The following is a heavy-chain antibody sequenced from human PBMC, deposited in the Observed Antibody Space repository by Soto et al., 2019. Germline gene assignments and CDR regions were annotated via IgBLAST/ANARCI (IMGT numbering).Heavy chain of an antibody. Sequence: GXSVKVSCKASGFTFTNSAVQWVRQARGQRLEWIGWIVVGSGNTNYAQKFQERVTITRDMSTSTAYMELSSLRSEDTAVYYCASLRGYSYLSGFDHWGQGTLVIVSS. CDR2: IVVGSGNT. CDR1: GFTFTNSA. D-gene: IGHD5-18*01. CDR3: ASLRGYSYLSGFDH. J-gene: IGHJ5*02. V-gene: IGHV1-58*01.